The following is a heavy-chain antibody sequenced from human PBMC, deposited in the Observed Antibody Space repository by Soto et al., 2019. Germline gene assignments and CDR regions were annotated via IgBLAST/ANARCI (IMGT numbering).Heavy chain of an antibody. CDR3: ARATPKAPYYYYYMDV. V-gene: IGHV4-34*01. Sequence: SETLSLTCAVYGGSFSGYYWSWIRQPPGKGLEWIGEINHSGSTNYNPSLKSRVTISVDTSKNQLSLKLSSVTAADTAVYYCARATPKAPYYYYYMDVSGKGTTVTVSS. D-gene: IGHD2-15*01. CDR1: GGSFSGYY. J-gene: IGHJ6*03. CDR2: INHSGST.